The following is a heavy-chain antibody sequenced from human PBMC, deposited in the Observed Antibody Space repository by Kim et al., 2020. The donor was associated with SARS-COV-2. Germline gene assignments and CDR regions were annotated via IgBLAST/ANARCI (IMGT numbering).Heavy chain of an antibody. D-gene: IGHD3-16*01. J-gene: IGHJ6*02. Sequence: PSLKSRVDISVRTSMNQFSLRLSSVTAADTAVYYCARDTNYGAHYYGMDVWGQGTTVTVSS. CDR3: ARDTNYGAHYYGMDV. V-gene: IGHV4-59*01.